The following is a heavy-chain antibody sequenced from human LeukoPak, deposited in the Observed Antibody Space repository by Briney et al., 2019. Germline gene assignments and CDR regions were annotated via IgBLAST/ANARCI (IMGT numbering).Heavy chain of an antibody. D-gene: IGHD6-19*01. CDR1: GYSFTDHY. CDR3: ARTIAVAGYMDV. CDR2: INANTGNP. V-gene: IGHV7-4-1*02. J-gene: IGHJ6*03. Sequence: GASVKVSCKASGYSFTDHYLHWVRQAPGQGLEWMGWINANTGNPTYAQGFTGRFVFSLDTSVSTAYLQISSLKAEDTAVYYCARTIAVAGYMDVWGKGTTVTVSS.